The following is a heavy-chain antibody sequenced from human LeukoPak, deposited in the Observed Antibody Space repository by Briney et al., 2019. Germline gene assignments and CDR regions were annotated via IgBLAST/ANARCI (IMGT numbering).Heavy chain of an antibody. CDR3: TTDSSGWPFDY. CDR1: GLTFSNAW. Sequence: TGGSLRLSCAASGLTFSNAWMSWVRQAPGKGLEWVGRIKSKTDGGTTDYAAPVKGRFTISRDDSKNTLYLQMNSLKTEDTAVYYCTTDSSGWPFDYWGQGTLVTVSS. D-gene: IGHD6-19*01. V-gene: IGHV3-15*01. CDR2: IKSKTDGGTT. J-gene: IGHJ4*02.